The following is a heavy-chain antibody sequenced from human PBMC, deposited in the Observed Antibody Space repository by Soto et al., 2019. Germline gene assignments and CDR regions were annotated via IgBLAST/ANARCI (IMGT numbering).Heavy chain of an antibody. CDR3: ARRGRLDSAYEIGGLNY. J-gene: IGHJ4*02. CDR1: GGSFSGAY. CDR2: INQSEST. V-gene: IGHV4-34*01. D-gene: IGHD5-12*01. Sequence: SETLSLTCAVYGGSFSGAYWNWIRQPPGKGLEWIGEINQSESTNYNPSLKNRVTISVDTSKNQFSLKLSSVTAADTAVYYCARRGRLDSAYEIGGLNYWGQGTLVTVSS.